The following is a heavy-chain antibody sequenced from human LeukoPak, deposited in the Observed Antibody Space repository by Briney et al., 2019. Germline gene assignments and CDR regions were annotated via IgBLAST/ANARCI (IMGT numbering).Heavy chain of an antibody. CDR3: ARGLDTRTVFDS. V-gene: IGHV3-74*01. Sequence: QPGGSLRLSCGASGFTFSNYWMHWVRQVPGKGPEWVSRIKSYDSSTIYADSVKGRFSISRDNAQNTLYLQMNSLRVEDTAIYYCARGLDTRTVFDSWGQGTLVTVSS. CDR1: GFTFSNYW. D-gene: IGHD5-18*01. CDR2: IKSYDSST. J-gene: IGHJ4*02.